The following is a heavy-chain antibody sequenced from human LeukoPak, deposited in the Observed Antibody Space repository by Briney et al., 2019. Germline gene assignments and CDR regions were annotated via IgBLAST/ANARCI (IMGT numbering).Heavy chain of an antibody. D-gene: IGHD3-9*01. CDR1: GFTVSSNY. CDR3: AREGGYFDWLYHYFDY. CDR2: IYSGGST. Sequence: RGSLRLSCAASGFTVSSNYMSWVRQAPGKGLEWVSVIYSGGSTYYADSVKGRFTISRDNSKNTLYLQMNSLRAEDTAVYYCAREGGYFDWLYHYFDYWGQGTLVTVSS. J-gene: IGHJ4*02. V-gene: IGHV3-66*01.